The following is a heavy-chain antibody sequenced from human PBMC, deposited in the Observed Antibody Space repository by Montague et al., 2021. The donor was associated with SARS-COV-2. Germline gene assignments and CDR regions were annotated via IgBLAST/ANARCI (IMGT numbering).Heavy chain of an antibody. CDR3: AREHWENYYDFWSGTNLASDYPYYGVDV. CDR1: GYSISDGYY. Sequence: SETLSLTCTVSGYSISDGYYWVWIRQPPGKGLEWIGNIFQSGTTYYNPSLERRPTMSVDTSKDQFSLKLSSVTAADTAVYYCAREHWENYYDFWSGTNLASDYPYYGVDVWGQGTTVTVSS. CDR2: IFQSGTT. D-gene: IGHD3-3*01. J-gene: IGHJ6*02. V-gene: IGHV4-38-2*02.